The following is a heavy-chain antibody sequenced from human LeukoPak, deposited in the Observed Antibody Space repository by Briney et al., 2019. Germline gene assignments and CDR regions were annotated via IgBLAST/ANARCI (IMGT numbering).Heavy chain of an antibody. J-gene: IGHJ4*02. D-gene: IGHD1-26*01. Sequence: SETLSLTCTVSGGSISSYYWSWIRQPPGKGLEWIGYIYYSGSTNYNPSLKSRVTISVDTSKNQFSLKLSSVTAADTAVYYCARASSGSYSRYFDFWGQGTLVTVSS. CDR3: ARASSGSYSRYFDF. CDR2: IYYSGST. CDR1: GGSISSYY. V-gene: IGHV4-59*12.